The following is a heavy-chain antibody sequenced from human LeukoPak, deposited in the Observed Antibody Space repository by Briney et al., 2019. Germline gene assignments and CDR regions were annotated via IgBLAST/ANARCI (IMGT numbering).Heavy chain of an antibody. CDR3: ATLLDSFWSGHSVPPEDY. D-gene: IGHD3/OR15-3a*01. CDR1: ENRLTQLP. J-gene: IGHJ4*02. CDR2: FRPENDVP. Sequence: ASVSVSCKLSENRLTQLPMHWVRQAPGQGREWVGVFRPENDVPVYAQKFQGRVAMTTDTSTDTAYMELWSLTSDDTAVYFCATLLDSFWSGHSVPPEDYWGQGTLVTVSS. V-gene: IGHV1-24*01.